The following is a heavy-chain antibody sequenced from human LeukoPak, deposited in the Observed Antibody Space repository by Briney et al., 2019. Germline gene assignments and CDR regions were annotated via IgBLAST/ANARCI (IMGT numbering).Heavy chain of an antibody. CDR2: IYYSGIS. CDR3: ASYLGYCSSTSCPRENWFDP. Sequence: SETLSLTCTVSGGSISSYYWSWIRQPPGKGLEWIGYIYYSGISNYNPSLKSRVTISVDTSKNQFSLKLSSVTAADTAVYYCASYLGYCSSTSCPRENWFDPWGQGTLVTVSS. J-gene: IGHJ5*02. D-gene: IGHD2-2*01. V-gene: IGHV4-59*12. CDR1: GGSISSYY.